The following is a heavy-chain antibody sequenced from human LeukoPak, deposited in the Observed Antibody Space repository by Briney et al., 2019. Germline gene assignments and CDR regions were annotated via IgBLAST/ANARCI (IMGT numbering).Heavy chain of an antibody. V-gene: IGHV3-48*01. J-gene: IGHJ4*02. D-gene: IGHD3-22*01. Sequence: GGSLRLSCAASEFTFSAYSMTWVRQAPGKGLEWVSYISSSGTTIYYADSVKGRFTISRDNAKSSLYLQMDVLRAEDTAVYYCARGLYYYDSSGYYYWGQGTLVTVSS. CDR2: ISSSGTTI. CDR3: ARGLYYYDSSGYYY. CDR1: EFTFSAYS.